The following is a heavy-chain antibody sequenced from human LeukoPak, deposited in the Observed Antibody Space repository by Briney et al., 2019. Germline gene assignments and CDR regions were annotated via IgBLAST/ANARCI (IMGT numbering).Heavy chain of an antibody. Sequence: GASVKVSCKASGYTFTGYYMHWVRQAPGQGLEWMGWINPNSGGTNYAQKFQGRVTMTRDTSISTAYMELSRLRSDDTAVYYCARGHGMATTNFDYWGQGTPVTVSS. CDR1: GYTFTGYY. D-gene: IGHD5-24*01. CDR3: ARGHGMATTNFDY. V-gene: IGHV1-2*02. CDR2: INPNSGGT. J-gene: IGHJ4*02.